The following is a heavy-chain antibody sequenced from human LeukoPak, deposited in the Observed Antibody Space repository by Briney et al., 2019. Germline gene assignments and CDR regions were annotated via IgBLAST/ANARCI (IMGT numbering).Heavy chain of an antibody. D-gene: IGHD3-22*01. CDR3: ARDALKYYYDSSGVPDAFDI. CDR1: GGSISSYY. J-gene: IGHJ3*02. Sequence: SETLSLTCTVSGGSISSYYWSWIRQPAGKGLEWIGRIYTSGSTNYNPSLKSRVTMSVDTSKNQFSLKLSSVTAADTAVYYCARDALKYYYDSSGVPDAFDIWGQGTMVTVSS. V-gene: IGHV4-4*07. CDR2: IYTSGST.